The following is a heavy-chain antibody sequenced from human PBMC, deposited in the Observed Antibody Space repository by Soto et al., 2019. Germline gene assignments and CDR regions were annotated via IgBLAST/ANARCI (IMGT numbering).Heavy chain of an antibody. CDR2: INGGGDTT. D-gene: IGHD3-10*01. CDR1: GFSFSTTD. J-gene: IGHJ5*02. V-gene: IGHV3-23*01. CDR3: AKNSGWFNT. Sequence: EFQVMQSGGGFVQPGGSLRLACVASGFSFSTTDMSWVRQTPGKGLDWVSTINGGGDTTYYADSVRGRFTISRDNSKNTVYLQLDGLRVDDTAFYYCAKNSGWFNTWGQGDLVIVSS.